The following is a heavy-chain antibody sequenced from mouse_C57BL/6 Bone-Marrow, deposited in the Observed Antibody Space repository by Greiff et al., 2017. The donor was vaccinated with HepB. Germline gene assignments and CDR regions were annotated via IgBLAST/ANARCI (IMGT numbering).Heavy chain of an antibody. Sequence: VQLQQSGAELARPGASVKMSCKASGYTFTSYTMHWVKQRPGQGLEWIGYINPSSGYTKYNQKFKDKATLTADKSSSTAYMQLSSLTSEDSAVYYCAREGGDYYGSYYAMDYWGQGTSVTVSS. CDR1: GYTFTSYT. J-gene: IGHJ4*01. CDR3: AREGGDYYGSYYAMDY. V-gene: IGHV1-4*01. D-gene: IGHD1-1*01. CDR2: INPSSGYT.